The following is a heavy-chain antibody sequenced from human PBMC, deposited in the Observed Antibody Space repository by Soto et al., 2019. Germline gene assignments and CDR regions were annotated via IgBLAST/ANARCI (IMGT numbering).Heavy chain of an antibody. CDR3: ARNIAARPSYFDY. V-gene: IGHV4-59*01. D-gene: IGHD6-6*01. CDR1: GGSISSYY. Sequence: SDTLSLTCTVSGGSISSYYWSWVRQPPGKGLEWIGYIYYSGSTNYNPSLKSRVTISVDTSKNQFSLKLSSVTTADTAVYYCARNIAARPSYFDYWGQGTLVTVCS. J-gene: IGHJ4*02. CDR2: IYYSGST.